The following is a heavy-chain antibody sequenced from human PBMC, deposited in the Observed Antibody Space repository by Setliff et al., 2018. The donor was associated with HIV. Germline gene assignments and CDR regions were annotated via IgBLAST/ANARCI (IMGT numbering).Heavy chain of an antibody. D-gene: IGHD5-18*01. CDR2: IIPILGIA. CDR1: GGTFSSYA. V-gene: IGHV1-69*10. J-gene: IGHJ6*02. Sequence: GASVKVSCKASGGTFSSYAISWVRQAPGQGLEWMGGIIPILGIANYAQKFQGRVTITTDESTSTAYMELSSLRSEDTAVYYCARGLSIYSYANVYYYHGMDVWGQGTTVTVSS. CDR3: ARGLSIYSYANVYYYHGMDV.